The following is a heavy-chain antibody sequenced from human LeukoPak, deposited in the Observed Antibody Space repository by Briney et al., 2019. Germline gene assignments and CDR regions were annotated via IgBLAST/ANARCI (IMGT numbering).Heavy chain of an antibody. CDR3: ARQPPQYYGMDV. Sequence: SETLSLTCTVPGGSFSNYYWSWIRQPAGKGLEWIGRIYTSGSTNYNPSVKSRVTMSVDTSNNQFSLKLTSVTDADTAVYYCARQPPQYYGMDVWGQGTTVTVSS. CDR1: GGSFSNYY. V-gene: IGHV4-4*07. J-gene: IGHJ6*02. CDR2: IYTSGST. D-gene: IGHD1-14*01.